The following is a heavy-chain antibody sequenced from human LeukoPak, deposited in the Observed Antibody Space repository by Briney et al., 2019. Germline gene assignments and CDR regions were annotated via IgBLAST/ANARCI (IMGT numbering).Heavy chain of an antibody. D-gene: IGHD2-15*01. J-gene: IGHJ4*02. CDR2: IYHSGST. CDR1: GGSISSSNW. Sequence: PSGTLSLTCAVSGGSISSSNWWSWVRQPPGKGLEWIGEIYHSGSTNYNPSLKSRVTISVDKSKNQFSLKLSSVTAADTAVYYCARVSATVVAATLDYWGQGTLVTVSS. V-gene: IGHV4-4*02. CDR3: ARVSATVVAATLDY.